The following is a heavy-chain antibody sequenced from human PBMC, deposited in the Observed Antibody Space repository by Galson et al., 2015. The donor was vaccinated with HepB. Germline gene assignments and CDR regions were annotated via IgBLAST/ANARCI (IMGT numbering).Heavy chain of an antibody. CDR3: ARVVSYSSSWYLGY. Sequence: SVKVSCKASGYTFNRYGISRVRQAPGQGLEWMGWISDYNGNTNQAQKLQGRVTMTTDTSISTAYMELSRLRSDDTAVYYCARVVSYSSSWYLGYWGQGTLVTVSS. D-gene: IGHD6-13*01. CDR1: GYTFNRYG. J-gene: IGHJ4*02. CDR2: ISDYNGNT. V-gene: IGHV1-18*01.